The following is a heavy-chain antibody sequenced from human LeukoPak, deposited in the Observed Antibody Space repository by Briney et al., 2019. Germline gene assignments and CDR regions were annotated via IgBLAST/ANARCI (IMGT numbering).Heavy chain of an antibody. J-gene: IGHJ5*01. CDR1: GGSISGYY. Sequence: SETLSLTCAVYGGSISGYYWSWIRQPPGKGLEWIGYSYYSGSTTYSPSLKSRVTISVDTSNNLFSLELRSVSAADTAAYYCARGRGDYKSPNWFDSWGQGILVTVSS. V-gene: IGHV4-34*11. CDR2: SYYSGST. CDR3: ARGRGDYKSPNWFDS. D-gene: IGHD4-17*01.